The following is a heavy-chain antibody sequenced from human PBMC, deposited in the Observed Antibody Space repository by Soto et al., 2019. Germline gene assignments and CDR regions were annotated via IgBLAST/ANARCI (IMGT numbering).Heavy chain of an antibody. CDR2: IYYSGST. CDR1: GGSIIGGGDY. Sequence: SETQCLTCTVSGGSIIGGGDYWSWIRKHPGKSIEWIGYIYYSGSTYYNPSLKSRVTISVDTSKNQFSLKLSSVTAADTVVYYCARIGKSGSLYYYYYMDVWGKGTTVTVSS. D-gene: IGHD3-10*01. V-gene: IGHV4-31*03. CDR3: ARIGKSGSLYYYYYMDV. J-gene: IGHJ6*03.